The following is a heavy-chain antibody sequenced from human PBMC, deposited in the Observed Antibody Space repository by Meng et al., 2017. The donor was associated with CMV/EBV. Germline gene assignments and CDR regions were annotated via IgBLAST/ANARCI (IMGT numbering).Heavy chain of an antibody. CDR3: AREGFDY. V-gene: IGHV1-18*01. Sequence: VDLVNSGADVTTPCAPVKVSCKASGYTFTSYGISWVRQAPGQELESMGWIIAYNGNTNYAQKHQVRVTMTTDTSTGSAYMELRSLRSDDTAVYYCAREGFDYWGQGTLVTVSS. CDR2: IIAYNGNT. CDR1: GYTFTSYG. J-gene: IGHJ4*02.